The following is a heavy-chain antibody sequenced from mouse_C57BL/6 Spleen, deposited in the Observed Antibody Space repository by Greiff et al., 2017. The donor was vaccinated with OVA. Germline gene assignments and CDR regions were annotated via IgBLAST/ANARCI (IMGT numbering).Heavy chain of an antibody. J-gene: IGHJ2*01. Sequence: VQLQQPGAELVKPGASVKLSCKASGYTFTSYWMQWVKQRPGQGLEWIGEIDPSDSYTNYNQKFKGKATLTVDTSSSTAYMQLSSLTSEDSAVYYCARVPDSSGYVDYWGQGTTLTVSS. CDR3: ARVPDSSGYVDY. D-gene: IGHD3-2*02. CDR1: GYTFTSYW. CDR2: IDPSDSYT. V-gene: IGHV1-50*01.